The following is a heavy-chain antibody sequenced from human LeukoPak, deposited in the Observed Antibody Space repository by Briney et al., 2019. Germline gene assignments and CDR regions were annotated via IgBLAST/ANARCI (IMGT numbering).Heavy chain of an antibody. D-gene: IGHD5-24*01. Sequence: GGSLRLSCEASGFTFSGNWMSWVRQAPGKGLEWVASINPDGSQKLYVDSVKGRFTISRDSTKGSLYLQMNSLGAEDTAMYYCAKLLGTATTYDSWGQGTRVTVSS. CDR1: GFTFSGNW. V-gene: IGHV3-7*01. CDR3: AKLLGTATTYDS. J-gene: IGHJ4*02. CDR2: INPDGSQK.